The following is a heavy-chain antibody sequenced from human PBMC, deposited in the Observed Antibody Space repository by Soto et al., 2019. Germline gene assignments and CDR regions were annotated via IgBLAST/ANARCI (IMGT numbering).Heavy chain of an antibody. J-gene: IGHJ5*02. V-gene: IGHV3-7*01. D-gene: IGHD2-15*01. CDR3: AREHGYCSGGSCYFWFDP. CDR2: IKEDGSGK. Sequence: AGGSLRLSCAASGFTFSTYWMTWVRQAPGKGLEWVANIKEDGSGKYYVDSVKGRFTISRDNAKNSLYLQMNSLRVEDTAVYYCAREHGYCSGGSCYFWFDPWGQGTLVTVSS. CDR1: GFTFSTYW.